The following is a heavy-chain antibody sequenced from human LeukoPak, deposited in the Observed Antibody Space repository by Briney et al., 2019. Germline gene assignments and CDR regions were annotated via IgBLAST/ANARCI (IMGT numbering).Heavy chain of an antibody. CDR1: GGTFSSYA. J-gene: IGHJ4*02. CDR3: ARVSSDPQSSSVDY. Sequence: GASVKVSCKASGGTFSSYAISWVRQAPGQGLEWMGWISAYNGNTNYAQKLQGRVTMTTDTSTSTAYMELRSLRSDDTAVYYCARVSSDPQSSSVDYWGQGTLVTVSS. D-gene: IGHD6-6*01. V-gene: IGHV1-18*01. CDR2: ISAYNGNT.